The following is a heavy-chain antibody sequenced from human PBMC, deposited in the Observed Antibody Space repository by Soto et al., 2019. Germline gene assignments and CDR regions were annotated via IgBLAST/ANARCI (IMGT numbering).Heavy chain of an antibody. V-gene: IGHV3-30*18. Sequence: QVQLVESGGGVVQPGRSLRLSCAASGFTFSSYGMPWVRQAPGKGLEWVAVISYDGSNKYYADSVKGRFTISRDNSKNTLYLQMNSLRAEDTAVYYCAKDLYLGSGSYYNDWYYYYGMDVWGQGTTVTVSS. CDR3: AKDLYLGSGSYYNDWYYYYGMDV. CDR2: ISYDGSNK. J-gene: IGHJ6*02. D-gene: IGHD3-10*01. CDR1: GFTFSSYG.